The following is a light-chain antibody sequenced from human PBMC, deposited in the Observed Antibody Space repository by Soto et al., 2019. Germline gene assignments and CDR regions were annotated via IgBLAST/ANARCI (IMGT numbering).Light chain of an antibody. Sequence: EIVLTQSPATLSLSPGERATLSCRASQSVSSYLAWYQQKPGQAPRLLIYDAFNRATGIPARFSGSGSGTDFTLTISSLGAEDCAGYYCQQRSNSITFGPGTKVDIK. V-gene: IGKV3-11*01. J-gene: IGKJ3*01. CDR1: QSVSSY. CDR2: DAF. CDR3: QQRSNSIT.